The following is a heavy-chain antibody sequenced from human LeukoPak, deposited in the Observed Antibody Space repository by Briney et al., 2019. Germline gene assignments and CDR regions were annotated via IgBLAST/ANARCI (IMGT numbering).Heavy chain of an antibody. CDR1: GGSLSSSSYY. Sequence: SETLSLTCTVSGGSLSSSSYYWGWIRQPPGKGLEWLGSIYYSGSTYYNPSLKSRVTISVDTSKNQFSLNLSSVTAADTAVYYCARLYYDSSGYYQICYFDYWGQGTLVTVSS. J-gene: IGHJ4*02. D-gene: IGHD3-22*01. CDR2: IYYSGST. V-gene: IGHV4-39*01. CDR3: ARLYYDSSGYYQICYFDY.